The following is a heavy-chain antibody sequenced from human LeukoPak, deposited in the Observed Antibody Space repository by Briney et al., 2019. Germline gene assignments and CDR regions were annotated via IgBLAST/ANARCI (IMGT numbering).Heavy chain of an antibody. Sequence: GGSLRLSCAASGLTFSSHWMHWVRHAPGKGLEWVSVIYSGGSTYYADSVKGRFTISRDNSKNTLYLQMNSLRAEDTAVYYCASNPAGTRVLDLWGRGTLVTVSS. CDR1: GLTFSSHW. CDR2: IYSGGST. V-gene: IGHV3-53*01. J-gene: IGHJ2*01. D-gene: IGHD6-19*01. CDR3: ASNPAGTRVLDL.